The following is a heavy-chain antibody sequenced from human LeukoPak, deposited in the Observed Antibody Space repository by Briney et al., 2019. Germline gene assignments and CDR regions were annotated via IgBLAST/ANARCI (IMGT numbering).Heavy chain of an antibody. D-gene: IGHD2-2*01. Sequence: KSSETLSLTCAVYGGSFSGYYCNWIRQPPGKGLEWIGEINHSGSTNYNPSLESRVTIPVDTSKNQFSLKLSSVTAADTAVYYCAGSNGGYCSSTSCYTRNRYHYHYMDVWGRGTTVTVSS. CDR1: GGSFSGYY. CDR3: AGSNGGYCSSTSCYTRNRYHYHYMDV. V-gene: IGHV4-34*01. J-gene: IGHJ6*03. CDR2: INHSGST.